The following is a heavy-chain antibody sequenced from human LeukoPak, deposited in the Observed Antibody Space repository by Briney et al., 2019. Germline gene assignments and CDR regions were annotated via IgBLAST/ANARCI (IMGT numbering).Heavy chain of an antibody. CDR2: IYSGGST. CDR3: ARNLPAADY. CDR1: GFTFSSYG. V-gene: IGHV3-66*01. J-gene: IGHJ4*02. D-gene: IGHD2-2*01. Sequence: GRSLRLSCAASGFTFSSYGMHWVRQAPGKGLEWVAVIYSGGSTYYADSVKGRFTISRDNSKNTLYLQMNSLRAEDTAVYYCARNLPAADYWGQGTLVTVSS.